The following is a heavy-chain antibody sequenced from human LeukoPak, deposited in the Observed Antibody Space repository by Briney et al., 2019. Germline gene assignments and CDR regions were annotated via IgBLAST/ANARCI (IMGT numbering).Heavy chain of an antibody. CDR1: GFTVSSNY. Sequence: GGSLRPSCAASGFTVSSNYMSWIRQAPGKGLEWVSVIYSGGSTYYADSVKGRFTISRDNSKNTLYLQMNSLRAEDTAVYYCARVGDYGDYFDYWGQGTLVTVSS. CDR2: IYSGGST. D-gene: IGHD4-17*01. CDR3: ARVGDYGDYFDY. J-gene: IGHJ4*02. V-gene: IGHV3-66*01.